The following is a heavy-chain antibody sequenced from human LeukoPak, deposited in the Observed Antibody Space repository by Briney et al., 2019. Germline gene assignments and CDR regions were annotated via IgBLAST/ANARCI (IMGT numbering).Heavy chain of an antibody. CDR2: IRNDESDK. V-gene: IGHV3-30*02. D-gene: IGHD3-16*01. CDR1: GFNFSNYG. CDR3: ARAMSTFGGVRNYFDS. Sequence: GGSLRLSCAASGFNFSNYGMDWVRQAPGKGLEWVAFIRNDESDKYYADSVKGRFTISRDNAQNSLYLQMNSLRAEDTAVYYCARAMSTFGGVRNYFDSWGQGTLVTVSS. J-gene: IGHJ4*02.